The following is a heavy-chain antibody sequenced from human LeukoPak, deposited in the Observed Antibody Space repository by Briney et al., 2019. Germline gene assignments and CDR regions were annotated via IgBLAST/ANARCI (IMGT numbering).Heavy chain of an antibody. CDR1: GGTFSSYA. V-gene: IGHV1-46*01. CDR3: ARWLQFFFDY. Sequence: ASVKVSCKASGGTFSSYAISWVRQAPGQGLEWMGIINPSGGSTSYAQKFQGRVTMTRDTSTSTVYMELSSLRSEDTAVYYCARWLQFFFDYWGQGTLVTVSS. J-gene: IGHJ4*02. CDR2: INPSGGST. D-gene: IGHD5-24*01.